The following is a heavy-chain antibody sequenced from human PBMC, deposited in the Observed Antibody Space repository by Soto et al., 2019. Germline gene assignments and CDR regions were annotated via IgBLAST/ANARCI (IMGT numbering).Heavy chain of an antibody. CDR3: ARDRGGYSYGYADY. D-gene: IGHD5-18*01. CDR1: GGTFSIQA. J-gene: IGHJ4*02. Sequence: SVKVSCKVSGGTFSIQAISCVLQSPVQRLDWMGVFIPILGAPKYAQNFRDRVTITADESTSTAYMELSSLRSEDTAVYYCARDRGGYSYGYADYWGPGTLVTVSS. V-gene: IGHV1-69*13. CDR2: FIPILGAP.